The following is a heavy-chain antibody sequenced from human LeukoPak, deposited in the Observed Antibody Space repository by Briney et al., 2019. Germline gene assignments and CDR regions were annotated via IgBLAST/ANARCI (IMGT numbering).Heavy chain of an antibody. D-gene: IGHD3-22*01. CDR1: GFTFSSYW. V-gene: IGHV3-74*01. Sequence: GGSLRLSCAASGFTFSSYWMHWVRQAPGKGLVWVSRINSDGSSTSYADSVKGRFTISRDNAKNSLYLQMNSLRAEDTAVYYCARVPYYYDSSGYYLNDYYYYYYMDVWGKGTTVTVSS. J-gene: IGHJ6*03. CDR3: ARVPYYYDSSGYYLNDYYYYYYMDV. CDR2: INSDGSST.